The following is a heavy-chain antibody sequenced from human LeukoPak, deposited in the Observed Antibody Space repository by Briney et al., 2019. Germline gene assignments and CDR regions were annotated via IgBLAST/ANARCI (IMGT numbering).Heavy chain of an antibody. J-gene: IGHJ4*02. V-gene: IGHV4-30-4*08. CDR1: GGSISSGDYY. Sequence: SQTLSLTCTVSGGSISSGDYYWSWIRQPPGKGLEWIGYIYYSGSTYYNPSPKSRVTISVDTSKNQFSLKLSSVTAADTAVYYCARNYYDSSGYFDYWGQGTLVTVSS. D-gene: IGHD3-22*01. CDR3: ARNYYDSSGYFDY. CDR2: IYYSGST.